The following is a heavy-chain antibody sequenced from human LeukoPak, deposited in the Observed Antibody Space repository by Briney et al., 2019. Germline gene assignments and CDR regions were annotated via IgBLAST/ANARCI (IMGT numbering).Heavy chain of an antibody. CDR3: AKGIAAAGMTDLDY. D-gene: IGHD6-13*01. CDR2: FDPEDGET. J-gene: IGHJ4*02. CDR1: GYTLTELS. V-gene: IGHV1-24*01. Sequence: ASVKVSCKVSGYTLTELSMHWVRQAPGKGLEWMGGFDPEDGETIYAQKFQGRVTMTEDTSTDTAYMELSGLRSEDTAVYYCAKGIAAAGMTDLDYWGQGTLVTVSS.